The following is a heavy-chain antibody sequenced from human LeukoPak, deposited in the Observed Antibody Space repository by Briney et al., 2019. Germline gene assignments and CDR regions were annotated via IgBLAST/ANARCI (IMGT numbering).Heavy chain of an antibody. J-gene: IGHJ4*02. CDR1: GGSISSGIYY. CDR2: IYYSGST. D-gene: IGHD3-9*01. CDR3: AGVRDVLTGYDPDY. V-gene: IGHV4-30-4*01. Sequence: SQTLSLTCTVSGGSISSGIYYWSWIRQPPGNCLEWIAYIYYSGSTYYDPSLKSRVTISVDTSKNQFSLKLSSVTAAETAVYYCAGVRDVLTGYDPDYWGQGTLVTVSS.